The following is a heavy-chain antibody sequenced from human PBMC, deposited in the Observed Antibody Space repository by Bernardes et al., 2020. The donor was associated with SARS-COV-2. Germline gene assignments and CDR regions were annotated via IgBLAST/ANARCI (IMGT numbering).Heavy chain of an antibody. CDR2: IYYTGSA. D-gene: IGHD1-1*01. J-gene: IGHJ6*02. Sequence: SETLSLTCTVSGDSISSYYWIWIRQPPGKGLECIGYIYYTGSANYNPSLKSRVTISLDRSKNQFSLKLTSVTAADTAVYYCARGRGTQSTYYYYYGMDVWGQGTTVTVSS. CDR3: ARGRGTQSTYYYYYGMDV. V-gene: IGHV4-59*01. CDR1: GDSISSYY.